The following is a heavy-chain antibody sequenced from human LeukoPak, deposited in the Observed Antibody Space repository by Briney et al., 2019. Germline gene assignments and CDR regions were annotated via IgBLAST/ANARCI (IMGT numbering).Heavy chain of an antibody. CDR3: ARGLNYGSGSTLEGY. Sequence: GGSLRLSCAASGFTFSSYGMHWVRQAPGKGLEWVAVIWYDGSNKYYADSVKGRFTISRDNSKNTLYLQMNSLRAEDTAVYYCARGLNYGSGSTLEGYWGQGTLVTVSS. J-gene: IGHJ4*02. CDR1: GFTFSSYG. D-gene: IGHD3-10*01. CDR2: IWYDGSNK. V-gene: IGHV3-33*01.